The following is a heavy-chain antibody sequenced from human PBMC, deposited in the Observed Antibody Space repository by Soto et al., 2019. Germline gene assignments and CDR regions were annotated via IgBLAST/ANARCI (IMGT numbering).Heavy chain of an antibody. V-gene: IGHV4-4*02. Sequence: NPSETLSLTCAFSVGSISTNNWWSWVRQPPGKGLEWIGEIHPRGSTNYNPSLRSRVTMSLDKSKDQFSLRLNSVTAADTAVYYCARLGYCSDGTCYNFEHWGQGTVDSVSS. CDR1: VGSISTNNW. J-gene: IGHJ4*02. CDR3: ARLGYCSDGTCYNFEH. CDR2: IHPRGST. D-gene: IGHD2-15*01.